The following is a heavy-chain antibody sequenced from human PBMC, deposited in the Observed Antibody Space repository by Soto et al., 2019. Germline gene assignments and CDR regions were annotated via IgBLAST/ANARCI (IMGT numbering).Heavy chain of an antibody. V-gene: IGHV3-33*01. CDR1: GFIFIHYA. J-gene: IGHJ6*04. CDR3: ARDLEKPTHYFYYSGMDV. CDR2: IWHDGRNE. D-gene: IGHD1-1*01. Sequence: VRLVESGGSVIQPGRSLRLSCAASGFIFIHYAMHWLRQAPGRGPEWVASIWHDGRNEVYADSVGGRLTISRDHLENTLFLELNSLRAEDTAVYQFARDLEKPTHYFYYSGMDVWGKGTTVTVSS.